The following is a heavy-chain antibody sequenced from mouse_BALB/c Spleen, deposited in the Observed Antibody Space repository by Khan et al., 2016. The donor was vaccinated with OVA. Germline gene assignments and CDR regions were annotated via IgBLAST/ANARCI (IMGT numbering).Heavy chain of an antibody. CDR2: ISYSGNT. CDR3: ARVYGWDFDH. D-gene: IGHD1-1*01. CDR1: GYSITTDYA. J-gene: IGHJ2*01. Sequence: EVQLQESGPGLVKPSQSLSLTCTVTGYSITTDYAWNWIRQFPGNKLEWMGYISYSGNTKYNPSLKSRISITRDTSKNQFFLQLKSVTTEDTARYYCARVYGWDFDHWGQGTTLTVSS. V-gene: IGHV3-2*02.